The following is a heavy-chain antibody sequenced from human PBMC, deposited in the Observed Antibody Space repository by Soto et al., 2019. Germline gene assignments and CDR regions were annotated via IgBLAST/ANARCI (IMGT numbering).Heavy chain of an antibody. J-gene: IGHJ4*02. CDR2: IYYSGIT. D-gene: IGHD2-15*01. CDR3: ARGCRVAAAGGDY. V-gene: IGHV4-59*01. CDR1: EGYIRSYY. Sequence: PSQPKPLPYTVSEGYIRSYYWSRIRKPPGKGLEWIGYIYYSGITNYNPSLKSRVTISVDTSKTQFTLKLSSVTAADTAVYYRARGCRVAAAGGDYCCQGILVTVSS.